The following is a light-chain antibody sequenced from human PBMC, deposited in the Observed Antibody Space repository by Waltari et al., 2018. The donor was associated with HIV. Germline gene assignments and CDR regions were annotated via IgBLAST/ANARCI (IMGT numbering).Light chain of an antibody. Sequence: QSVLTQPPSVSAAQGQTVTISCSGSSSNIGTHDVSWYQQLPGTAPKLLIYGNNKRPSGTPDRFSGSKSGTSATLGITGLQTGDEADYYCGTWDSSLSAVFGGGTKLTVL. CDR1: SSNIGTHD. J-gene: IGLJ3*02. CDR3: GTWDSSLSAV. CDR2: GNN. V-gene: IGLV1-51*01.